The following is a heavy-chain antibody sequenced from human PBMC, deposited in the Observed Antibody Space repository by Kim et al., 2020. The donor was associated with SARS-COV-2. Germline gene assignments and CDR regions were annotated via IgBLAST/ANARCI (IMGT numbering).Heavy chain of an antibody. CDR2: GNT. J-gene: IGHJ4*02. Sequence: GNTNYAQKIQGRVTMTTDTSTSTAYMELRSLRSDDTAVYYCAVLGYYFDYWGQGTLVTVSS. V-gene: IGHV1-18*01. D-gene: IGHD3-16*01. CDR3: AVLGYYFDY.